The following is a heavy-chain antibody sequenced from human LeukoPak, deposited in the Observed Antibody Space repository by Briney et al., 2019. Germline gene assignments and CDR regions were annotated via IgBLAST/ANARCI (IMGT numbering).Heavy chain of an antibody. V-gene: IGHV3-23*01. CDR3: AREMATIYDI. D-gene: IGHD5-24*01. CDR2: ASGSGGST. CDR1: GFTFSSYA. Sequence: GGSLRLSCAASGFTFSSYAMSWVRQAPGKGLEWVSGASGSGGSTNYADSVKGRFTISRDNAKNSLYLQMNSLRAEDTAVYYCAREMATIYDIWGQGTMVTVSS. J-gene: IGHJ3*02.